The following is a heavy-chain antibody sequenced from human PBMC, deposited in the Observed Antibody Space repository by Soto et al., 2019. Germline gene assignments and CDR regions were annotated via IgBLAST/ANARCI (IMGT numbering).Heavy chain of an antibody. V-gene: IGHV3-23*01. J-gene: IGHJ6*02. Sequence: EVQLLESGGGLVQPGGSLRLSCAASGFTFSSYAMSWVRQAPGKGLEWVSAISGSGGTTYYADSVKGRFTISRDNSKNTLYLQMNSLRAEDTAVYYCAKGAVAGLDYYSGMDVWGQGTTVTVSS. CDR2: ISGSGGTT. D-gene: IGHD6-19*01. CDR3: AKGAVAGLDYYSGMDV. CDR1: GFTFSSYA.